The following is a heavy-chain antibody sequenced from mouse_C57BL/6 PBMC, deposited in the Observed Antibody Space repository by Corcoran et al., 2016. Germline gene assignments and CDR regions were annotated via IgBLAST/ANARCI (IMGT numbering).Heavy chain of an antibody. Sequence: EVQLQQSGPELVKPGASVKISCKASGYTFTNYYMTWVKQSHGKSLEWIGDINPNNGGTSYNQKFKGKATLTVDKSSSTAYMELRSLTSEDSAVYYCERRETAQATGYAMDYWGQGTSVTVSS. J-gene: IGHJ4*01. D-gene: IGHD3-2*02. CDR3: ERRETAQATGYAMDY. CDR1: GYTFTNYY. CDR2: INPNNGGT. V-gene: IGHV1-26*01.